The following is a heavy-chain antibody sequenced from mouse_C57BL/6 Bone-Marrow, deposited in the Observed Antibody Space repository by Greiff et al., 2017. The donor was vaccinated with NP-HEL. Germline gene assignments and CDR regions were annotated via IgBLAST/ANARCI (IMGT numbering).Heavy chain of an antibody. CDR3: ARYDSFAY. V-gene: IGHV2-2*01. J-gene: IGHJ3*01. CDR1: GFSLTSYG. D-gene: IGHD2-4*01. CDR2: IWSGGST. Sequence: VQGVESGPGLVQPSQCLSITCTVSGFSLTSYGVHWVRQSPGKGLEWLGVIWSGGSTDNNAAFISRLSISKDNSKGQFFFKMNSLQADDTAIYYCARYDSFAYWGQGTLVTVSA.